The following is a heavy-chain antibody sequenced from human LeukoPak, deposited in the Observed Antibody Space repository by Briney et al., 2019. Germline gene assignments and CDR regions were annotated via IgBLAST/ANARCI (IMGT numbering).Heavy chain of an antibody. CDR3: ARDLPPYCSSTSCPLYNWFDP. D-gene: IGHD2-2*01. Sequence: ASVKVSCKASGYTFTGYYMHWVRQAPGQGLEWMGWINPNSGGTNYAQKFQGRVTMTRDMSTSTVYMELSSLRSEDTAVYYCARDLPPYCSSTSCPLYNWFDPWGQGTLVTVSS. V-gene: IGHV1-2*02. CDR2: INPNSGGT. CDR1: GYTFTGYY. J-gene: IGHJ5*02.